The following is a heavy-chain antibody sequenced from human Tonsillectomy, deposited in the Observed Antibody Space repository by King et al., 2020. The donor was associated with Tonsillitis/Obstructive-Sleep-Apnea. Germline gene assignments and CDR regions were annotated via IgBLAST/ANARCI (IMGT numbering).Heavy chain of an antibody. CDR1: GFTVYSND. J-gene: IGHJ4*02. CDR2: IYSGGTT. V-gene: IGHV3-53*01. Sequence: VQLVESGGGLIQPGGSLRLSCAASGFTVYSNDMSWVRQAPGKGLEWVSVIYSGGTTYYADSVKGRFTISRANSNNTVFLQMNSLRAEDTAVYYCARDQGYSGYAIDFWGQGTLVTVSS. D-gene: IGHD5-12*01. CDR3: ARDQGYSGYAIDF.